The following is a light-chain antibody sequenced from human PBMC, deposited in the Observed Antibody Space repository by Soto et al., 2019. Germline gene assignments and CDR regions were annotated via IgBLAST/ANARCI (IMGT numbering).Light chain of an antibody. V-gene: IGKV1D-12*01. CDR3: QQTNSFPIT. CDR2: VAT. CDR1: QGISSW. J-gene: IGKJ5*01. Sequence: DIQMTQSPSSVSSSVGDRVTITCRASQGISSWLVWYQQKPGKAPKFLSYVATSLQSGVPSRFNGSGSGTDFTLTSSSLQPEYFATYYCQQTNSFPITFGEGTLLEIK.